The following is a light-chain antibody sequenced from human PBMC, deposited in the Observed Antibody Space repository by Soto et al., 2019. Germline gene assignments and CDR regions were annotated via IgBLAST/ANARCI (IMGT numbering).Light chain of an antibody. CDR2: GAT. V-gene: IGKV3-15*01. CDR1: QSISNN. J-gene: IGKJ4*01. Sequence: ETVMTQSPATLSVSPGERATLSCRAGQSISNNLAWYQQNPGQAPRLLIYGATTRATGIPSRFSGSGSGTEFTLPISRLQSEDFAVYYCQQYNNWPLTFGGGTKVEIK. CDR3: QQYNNWPLT.